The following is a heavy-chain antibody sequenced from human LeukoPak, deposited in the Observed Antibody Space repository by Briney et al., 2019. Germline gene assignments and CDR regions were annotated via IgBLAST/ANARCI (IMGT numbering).Heavy chain of an antibody. V-gene: IGHV3-23*01. D-gene: IGHD3-16*01. J-gene: IGHJ5*02. CDR1: GFTFSSYG. Sequence: PGGSLRLSCAASGFTFSSYGMSWVRQAPGKGLEWVSGISGSGGNTYYADSVKGRFTISRDNSKNTLYLQMNSLRAEDTAVCYCAMDDNYIRFLSWGQGTLVTVSS. CDR3: AMDDNYIRFLS. CDR2: ISGSGGNT.